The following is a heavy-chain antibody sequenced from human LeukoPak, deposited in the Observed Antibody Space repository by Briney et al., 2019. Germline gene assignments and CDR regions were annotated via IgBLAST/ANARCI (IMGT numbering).Heavy chain of an antibody. CDR1: GYRFTSYW. V-gene: IGHV5-51*01. CDR2: IYFGDCDT. Sequence: GESLKISCKGFGYRFTSYWIGGVRQMPGKGLEVVVGIYFGDCDTKYSPPLQGQVTRSVAKSINTASLQWSRLKASDSAIYYCARLAGKNWLDPWGQGTLVTVSS. J-gene: IGHJ5*02. CDR3: ARLAGKNWLDP.